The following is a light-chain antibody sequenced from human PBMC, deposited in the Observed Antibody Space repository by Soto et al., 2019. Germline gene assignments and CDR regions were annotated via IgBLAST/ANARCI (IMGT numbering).Light chain of an antibody. CDR2: DAS. CDR3: QQYGSSIT. Sequence: EIVLTQSPATLSLSPGERATLSCRASQSVSSYLAWYQQKPGQAPRLLVYDASNRATGIPTRFSGSGSGTDFTLTISNLEPEDFAVYYCQQYGSSITFGQGTRLEI. CDR1: QSVSSY. V-gene: IGKV3-11*01. J-gene: IGKJ5*01.